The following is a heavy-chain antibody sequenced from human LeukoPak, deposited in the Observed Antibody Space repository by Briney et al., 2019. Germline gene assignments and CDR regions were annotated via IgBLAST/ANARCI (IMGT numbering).Heavy chain of an antibody. J-gene: IGHJ4*02. V-gene: IGHV4-61*01. CDR1: GGSFSSGSYY. Sequence: SETLSLTCTVSGGSFSSGSYYWSWIRQPPGKGLEWIGYIYYSGSTNYNSSLKSRVTISVDTSKNQFSLKLSSVTAADTAVYYCARAPWADYYDSSGYPYFDYWGQGTLVTVSS. D-gene: IGHD3-22*01. CDR3: ARAPWADYYDSSGYPYFDY. CDR2: IYYSGST.